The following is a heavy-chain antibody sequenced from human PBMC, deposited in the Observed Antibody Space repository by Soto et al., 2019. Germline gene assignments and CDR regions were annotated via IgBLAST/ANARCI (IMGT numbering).Heavy chain of an antibody. CDR2: ISGSGGST. D-gene: IGHD2-15*01. V-gene: IGHV3-23*01. CDR3: AKDIGRGARYYGMDV. J-gene: IGHJ6*02. Sequence: PGGSLRLSCAASGFTFSSYAMSWVRQAPGKGLEWVSAISGSGGSTYYADSVKGRFTISRDSSKNTLYLQMNSLRAEDTAVYYCAKDIGRGARYYGMDVWGQGTTVTVYS. CDR1: GFTFSSYA.